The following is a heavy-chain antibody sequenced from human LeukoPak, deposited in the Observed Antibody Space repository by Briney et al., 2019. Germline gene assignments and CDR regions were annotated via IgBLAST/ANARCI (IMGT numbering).Heavy chain of an antibody. CDR1: GYTFTSYA. D-gene: IGHD6-13*01. CDR2: INTADGNT. Sequence: ASVKVSCKASGYTFTSYAMHWVRQAPGQRREWMGWINTADGNTKYSQKFQGRVTITRDTSASIVYLELTSLRSEDTAVYYCARPGASSPGNWFASWGQGTLVTVSS. V-gene: IGHV1-3*04. J-gene: IGHJ5*01. CDR3: ARPGASSPGNWFAS.